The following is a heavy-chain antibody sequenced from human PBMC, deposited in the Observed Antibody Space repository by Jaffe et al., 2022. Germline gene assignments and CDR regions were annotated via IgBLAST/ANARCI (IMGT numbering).Heavy chain of an antibody. D-gene: IGHD3-22*01. J-gene: IGHJ4*02. CDR3: ASHSGYSYAQPYYYDSSGFDY. CDR1: GYSISSGYY. CDR2: IYHSGST. V-gene: IGHV4-38-2*01. Sequence: QVQLQESGPGLVKPSETLSLTCAVSGYSISSGYYWGWIRQPPGKGLEWIGSIYHSGSTYYNPSLKSRVTISVDTSKNQFSLKLSSVTAADTAVYYCASHSGYSYAQPYYYDSSGFDYWGQGTLVTVSS.